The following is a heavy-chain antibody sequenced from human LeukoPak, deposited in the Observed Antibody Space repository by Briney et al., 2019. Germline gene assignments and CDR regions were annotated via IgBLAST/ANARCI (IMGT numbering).Heavy chain of an antibody. CDR1: GFTFDDYA. CDR2: ISWNSGSI. V-gene: IGHV3-9*01. J-gene: IGHJ4*02. Sequence: QPGGSLRLSCAASGFTFDDYAMHWVRQAPGKGLEWVSGISWNSGSIGYADSVKGRFTISRDNAKNSLYLQMNSLRTEDTALYYCAKGALWHDYWGQGTLVTVSS. CDR3: AKGALWHDY. D-gene: IGHD3-10*01.